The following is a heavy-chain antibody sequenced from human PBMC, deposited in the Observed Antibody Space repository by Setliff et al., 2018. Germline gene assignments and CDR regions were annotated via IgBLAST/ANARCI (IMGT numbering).Heavy chain of an antibody. J-gene: IGHJ5*02. CDR1: GGSFSGYY. CDR2: IKQDGSER. Sequence: LTCAVYGGSFSGYYWSWIRQAPGKGLEWVATIKQDGSERYYVDSVKGRFTISRDNAKNSLYLQMNSLRAEDTAVYYCARPSLWFGEFSNWFDPWGQGTLVTVSS. CDR3: ARPSLWFGEFSNWFDP. V-gene: IGHV3-7*01. D-gene: IGHD3-10*01.